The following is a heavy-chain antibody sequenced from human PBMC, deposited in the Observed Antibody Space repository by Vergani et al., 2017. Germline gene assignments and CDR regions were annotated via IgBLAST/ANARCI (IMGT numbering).Heavy chain of an antibody. V-gene: IGHV5-51*01. CDR1: EYSFGNYW. CDR3: ARHTTYTDS. D-gene: IGHD1-1*01. CDR2: IYPADSDT. J-gene: IGHJ4*02. Sequence: EVELVQSGPEMRKPGESLKISCKGSEYSFGNYWIGWVRQRPGKGLEWMGIIYPADSDTRYSPSFQGQVTISADKSISTVFLQWHSLKASDTALFYCARHTTYTDSWGQGTLVTVSS.